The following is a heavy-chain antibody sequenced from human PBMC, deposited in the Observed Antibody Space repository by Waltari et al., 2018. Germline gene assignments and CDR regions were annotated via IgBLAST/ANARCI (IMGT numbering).Heavy chain of an antibody. J-gene: IGHJ5*02. V-gene: IGHV1-46*01. CDR2: INPSGGST. D-gene: IGHD4-17*01. CDR1: GYTFTSYY. Sequence: QVQLVQSGAEVKKPGASVKVSCKASGYTFTSYYMHWVRQAPGQGLEWMGRINPSGGSTSYAQKFQGRVTMTRDTSTSTVYMELSSLRSEDTAVYYCAREYGDYAGWFDPWGQGTLVTVSS. CDR3: AREYGDYAGWFDP.